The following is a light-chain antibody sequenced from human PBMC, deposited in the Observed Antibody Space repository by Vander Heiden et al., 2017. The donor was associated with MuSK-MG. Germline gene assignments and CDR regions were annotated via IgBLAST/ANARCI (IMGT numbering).Light chain of an antibody. V-gene: IGLV2-14*01. CDR2: DDS. Sequence: QSALPHPRCVSGSPGQPFPIACTGTSSDVGGYNYDSWYQQHPGKAPKLMIYDDSNRPSGGSNRVSGAKSGNTASLTISGLQAEDEADDYCSSYTSSSTPEVFGTGTKVTVL. CDR1: SSDVGGYNY. CDR3: SSYTSSSTPEV. J-gene: IGLJ1*01.